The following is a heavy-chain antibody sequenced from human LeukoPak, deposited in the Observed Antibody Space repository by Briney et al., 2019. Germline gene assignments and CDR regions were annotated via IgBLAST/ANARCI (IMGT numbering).Heavy chain of an antibody. Sequence: PSETLSLTCTVSGGSINSYYWSWIRQPAGKGLEWIGRVFPSGSTNYNPSLKSRVTMPISPSKAQFSLQLTSVTAADTAVYYCARARAAGSWYYFDSWGQGVLVTVSS. CDR1: GGSINSYY. J-gene: IGHJ4*02. D-gene: IGHD6-13*01. CDR3: ARARAAGSWYYFDS. V-gene: IGHV4-4*07. CDR2: VFPSGST.